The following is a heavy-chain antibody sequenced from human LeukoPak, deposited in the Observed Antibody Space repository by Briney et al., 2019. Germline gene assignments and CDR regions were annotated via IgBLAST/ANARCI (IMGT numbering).Heavy chain of an antibody. CDR3: ARGESRLRNFYYFDY. J-gene: IGHJ4*02. V-gene: IGHV4-59*01. CDR2: FYHSGST. D-gene: IGHD5-18*01. CDR1: GGFNTHYY. Sequence: SETLSLTCTVSGGFNTHYYWSWIRQPPGKGLEWIGYFYHSGSTNYNPSLKSRVTISVDTSKNHSSLKLSSVTAADTAVYYCARGESRLRNFYYFDYWGQGTLVTVSS.